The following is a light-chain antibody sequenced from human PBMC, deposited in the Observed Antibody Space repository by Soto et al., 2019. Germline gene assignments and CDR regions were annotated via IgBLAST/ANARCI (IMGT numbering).Light chain of an antibody. CDR2: GAS. V-gene: IGKV3-20*01. J-gene: IGKJ4*01. CDR3: QQYGSSPPRLT. Sequence: EIVFTQSPGTLSLSPGERATLSCRASQSVSSSYLAWYQQKPGQAPRLLIYGASSRATGIPDRFSGSGSGTDSTLTISRLEPEDFAVYYCQQYGSSPPRLTFGGGTKVDIK. CDR1: QSVSSSY.